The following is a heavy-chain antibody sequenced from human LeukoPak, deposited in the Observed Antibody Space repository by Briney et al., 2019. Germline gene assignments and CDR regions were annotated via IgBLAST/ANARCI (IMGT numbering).Heavy chain of an antibody. CDR3: ASPRGVTMIVDPFFR. CDR1: GGTFSSYA. D-gene: IGHD3-22*01. V-gene: IGHV1-69*06. Sequence: GASVKVSCKASGGTFSSYAISWVRQAPGQGLEWMGGIIPIFGTANYAQKFQGRVTITADKSTSTAYMELSSLRSEDTAVYYCASPRGVTMIVDPFFRWGQGTMVTVSS. J-gene: IGHJ3*01. CDR2: IIPIFGTA.